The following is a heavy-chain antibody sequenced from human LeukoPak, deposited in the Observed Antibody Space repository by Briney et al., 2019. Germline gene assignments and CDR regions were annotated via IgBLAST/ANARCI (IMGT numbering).Heavy chain of an antibody. D-gene: IGHD2-21*01. CDR1: GFTFSSYS. Sequence: GGSLRLSCAASGFTFSSYSMNWVRQAPGKGLEWVANIKQDGSEKYYVDSVKGRFTISRDNAKNSLYLQMSSLRAEDTAVYYCARWVGGHYDYWGQGTLVTVSS. V-gene: IGHV3-7*01. J-gene: IGHJ4*02. CDR3: ARWVGGHYDY. CDR2: IKQDGSEK.